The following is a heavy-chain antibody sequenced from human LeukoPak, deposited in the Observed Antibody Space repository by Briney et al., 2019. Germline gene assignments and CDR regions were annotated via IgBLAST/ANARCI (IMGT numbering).Heavy chain of an antibody. CDR1: GGSISSYY. V-gene: IGHV4-59*01. CDR2: IYYSGST. CDR3: ARQMEVVGATFFDY. Sequence: PSETLSPTCTVSGGSISSYYWSWLRQPPGKGLEWIGYIYYSGSTNHNPSLKSRVTISVDTSKNQFSLKLSSVTAADTAVYYCARQMEVVGATFFDYWGQGTLVTVPS. D-gene: IGHD1-26*01. J-gene: IGHJ4*02.